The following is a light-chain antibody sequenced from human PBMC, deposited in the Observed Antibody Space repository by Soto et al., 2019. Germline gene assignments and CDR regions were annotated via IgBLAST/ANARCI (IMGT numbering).Light chain of an antibody. V-gene: IGKV3-11*01. CDR2: DAS. J-gene: IGKJ1*01. CDR1: QSVSSF. CDR3: QQRNSWPGT. Sequence: EIVLTQSPAILSLSPGERATLSCMASQSVSSFLAWYQQKPGQAPRLLIYDASSRATDIPARFSGSGSGTDFTLTISGLEPEDFAVYYCQQRNSWPGTFGQGTKVDIK.